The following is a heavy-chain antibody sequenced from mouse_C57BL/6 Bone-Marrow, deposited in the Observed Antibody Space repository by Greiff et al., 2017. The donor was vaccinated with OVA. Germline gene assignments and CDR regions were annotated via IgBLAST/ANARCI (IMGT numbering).Heavy chain of an antibody. CDR1: GFSFNTYA. Sequence: EVQLVASGGGLVQPKGSLKLSCAASGFSFNTYAMNWVRQAPGKGLEWVARIRSKSNNHATYYADSVKVIFTISRDDSESMHYLQMNNLKAEDTAMYYCVRGVPFAYWGQGTLVTVSA. V-gene: IGHV10-1*01. CDR3: VRGVPFAY. J-gene: IGHJ3*01. CDR2: IRSKSNNHAT.